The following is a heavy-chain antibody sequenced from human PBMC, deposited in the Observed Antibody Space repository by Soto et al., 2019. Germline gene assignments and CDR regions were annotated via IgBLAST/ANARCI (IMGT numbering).Heavy chain of an antibody. D-gene: IGHD3-3*01. CDR3: ARQRGIFGDAFDI. V-gene: IGHV4-39*01. CDR2: IYYRGST. J-gene: IGHJ3*02. Sequence: SETLSLTCTVSGGSISSGSYYWGWIRQPPGKGLQWIGYIYYRGSTYYNPSLKSRVTISVDTSKNQFSLKLSSVTAADTAVYYCARQRGIFGDAFDIWGQGTMVTVSS. CDR1: GGSISSGSYY.